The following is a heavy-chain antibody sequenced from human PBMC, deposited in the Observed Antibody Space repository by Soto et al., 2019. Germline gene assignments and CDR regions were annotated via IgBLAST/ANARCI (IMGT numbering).Heavy chain of an antibody. V-gene: IGHV3-74*01. CDR1: GLIFSNYK. Sequence: PGGSLRLSCGASGLIFSNYKMHWVRQAPGKGLVWVSRIKTDGSSTTYADSVQGRFTVARDNAKNTLYLQMNSLRAEDTAVYLCAREGWNDAFDIWGQGTMVTLS. CDR3: AREGWNDAFDI. D-gene: IGHD1-1*01. J-gene: IGHJ3*02. CDR2: IKTDGSST.